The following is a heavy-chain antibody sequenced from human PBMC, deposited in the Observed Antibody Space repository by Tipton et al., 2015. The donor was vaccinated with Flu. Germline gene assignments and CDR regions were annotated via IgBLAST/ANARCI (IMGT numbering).Heavy chain of an antibody. CDR3: ARGNWGGAFDT. V-gene: IGHV4-59*01. J-gene: IGHJ3*02. CDR2: IQHTGKT. CDR1: GDYISDYY. D-gene: IGHD7-27*01. Sequence: TLSLTCIVSGDYISDYYWNWIRQSPGGGLEWLGYIQHTGKTNQNPSLKSRLTVSVDTSRNQFSLTLNSVTAADTAVYFCARGNWGGAFDTWGQGTMVTVS.